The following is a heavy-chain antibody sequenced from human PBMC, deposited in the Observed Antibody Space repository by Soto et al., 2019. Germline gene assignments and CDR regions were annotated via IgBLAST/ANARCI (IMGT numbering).Heavy chain of an antibody. Sequence: GESLKISCKGSGYSFTSYWISWVRQMPGKGLEWMGRIDPSDSYTNYSPSFQGHVTISADKSTSTAYLQWSSLKASDTAMYYCASLSGSGSRSYYYYGMDVWGQGTTVTVSS. V-gene: IGHV5-10-1*01. CDR2: IDPSDSYT. CDR3: ASLSGSGSRSYYYYGMDV. CDR1: GYSFTSYW. D-gene: IGHD3-10*01. J-gene: IGHJ6*02.